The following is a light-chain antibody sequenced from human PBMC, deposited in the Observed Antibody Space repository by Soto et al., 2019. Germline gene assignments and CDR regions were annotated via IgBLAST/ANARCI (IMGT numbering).Light chain of an antibody. Sequence: QSVLTQPASVSGSPGQSITISCTGTSSDVGGYNYVSCYQPHPGKAPKLMIYDVSNRPSGVSNRFSGSKSGNTASLTISGLQAEDEADYYCSSYTSSSSYVFGTGTKVTFL. V-gene: IGLV2-14*03. CDR2: DVS. CDR1: SSDVGGYNY. J-gene: IGLJ1*01. CDR3: SSYTSSSSYV.